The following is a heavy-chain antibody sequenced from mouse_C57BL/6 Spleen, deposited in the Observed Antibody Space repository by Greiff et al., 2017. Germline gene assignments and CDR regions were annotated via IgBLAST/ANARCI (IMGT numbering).Heavy chain of an antibody. D-gene: IGHD1-1*01. CDR3: ARNYGSSYQAWFAY. J-gene: IGHJ3*01. Sequence: VQLQQSGPGLVQPSQSLSITCTVSGFSLTSYGVHWVRQSPGKGLEWLGVIWSGGSTDYNAAFISRLSISKDNSKSQVFFKMNNLQADDTAIYYCARNYGSSYQAWFAYWGQGTLVTVSA. CDR1: GFSLTSYG. V-gene: IGHV2-2*01. CDR2: IWSGGST.